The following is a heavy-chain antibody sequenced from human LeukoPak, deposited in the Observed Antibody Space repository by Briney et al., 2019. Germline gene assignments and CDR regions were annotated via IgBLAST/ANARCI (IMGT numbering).Heavy chain of an antibody. J-gene: IGHJ5*02. V-gene: IGHV4-59*08. CDR3: ARSDEAYYDFWSGYGNWFDP. Sequence: PSETLSLTCTVSGGSISSYYWSWIRQPPGKGLEWIGYIYYSGSTNYNPSFKSRVTISVDTSKNQFSLKLSSVTAADTAVYYCARSDEAYYDFWSGYGNWFDPWGQGTLVTVSS. D-gene: IGHD3-3*01. CDR2: IYYSGST. CDR1: GGSISSYY.